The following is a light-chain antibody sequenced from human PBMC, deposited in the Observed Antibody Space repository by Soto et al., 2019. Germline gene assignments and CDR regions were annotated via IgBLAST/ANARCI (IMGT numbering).Light chain of an antibody. CDR1: QSVSIY. CDR3: QHYTNWPLT. Sequence: EIVLTQSPATLSLSPGERATLSCRASQSVSIYLAWYQQKPGQAPRLLIYGASTRATGLPARFSGSGSGTEFTLTISSLQSEDFAVYYCQHYTNWPLTFGGGTKVEIK. CDR2: GAS. J-gene: IGKJ4*01. V-gene: IGKV3-15*01.